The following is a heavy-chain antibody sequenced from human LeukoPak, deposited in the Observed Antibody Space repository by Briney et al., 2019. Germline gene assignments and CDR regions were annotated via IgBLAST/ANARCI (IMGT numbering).Heavy chain of an antibody. Sequence: ASVKVSCKASGYTFTVYYMHWVRQAPGQGLEWMGWINPNSGGTNYAQKFQGWVTMTRDTSISTAYMELSRLRSDDTAVYYCARGHTYGYYYFDYWGRGTLVTVSS. CDR1: GYTFTVYY. CDR3: ARGHTYGYYYFDY. J-gene: IGHJ4*02. D-gene: IGHD5-18*01. V-gene: IGHV1-2*04. CDR2: INPNSGGT.